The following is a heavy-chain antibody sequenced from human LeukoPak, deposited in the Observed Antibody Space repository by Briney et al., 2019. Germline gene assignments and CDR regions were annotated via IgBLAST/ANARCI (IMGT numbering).Heavy chain of an antibody. V-gene: IGHV4-59*01. Sequence: SETLSLTCTVSGGSISSYYWSWIRQPPGKGLEWIGYIYYSGSTNYNPSLKSRVTISVDTSKNQFSLKLSSVTAADTAVYYCARARGGPYYYGMDVWGQGTTVTVSS. D-gene: IGHD3-10*01. CDR3: ARARGGPYYYGMDV. CDR1: GGSISSYY. J-gene: IGHJ6*02. CDR2: IYYSGST.